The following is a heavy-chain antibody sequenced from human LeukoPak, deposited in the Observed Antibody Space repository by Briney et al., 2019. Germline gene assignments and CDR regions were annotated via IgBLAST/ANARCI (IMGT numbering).Heavy chain of an antibody. CDR2: INPNSGGT. J-gene: IGHJ4*02. V-gene: IGHV1-2*06. D-gene: IGHD3-9*01. Sequence: ASVKVSCKASLCTLTGYYMHWVRQAPGQGLEWMGRINPNSGGTNYAQKFQGRVTMTRDTSISTAYMELSRLRSDDTAVYYCARDILTGFDDYWGQGTLVTVSS. CDR3: ARDILTGFDDY. CDR1: LCTLTGYY.